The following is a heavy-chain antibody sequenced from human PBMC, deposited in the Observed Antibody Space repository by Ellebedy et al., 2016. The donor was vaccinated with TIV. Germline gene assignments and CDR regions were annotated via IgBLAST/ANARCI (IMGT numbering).Heavy chain of an antibody. J-gene: IGHJ4*02. Sequence: GGSLRLSCVASGFSCSHYWMAWVRQAPGKGPECVANIKQDGGERYYVDSVKGRFIISRDNAKNSLDLQLNSLRAEDTAVYYCARDKIEGPTHYDYWGQGILVTVSS. D-gene: IGHD1-26*01. CDR1: GFSCSHYW. V-gene: IGHV3-7*01. CDR2: IKQDGGER. CDR3: ARDKIEGPTHYDY.